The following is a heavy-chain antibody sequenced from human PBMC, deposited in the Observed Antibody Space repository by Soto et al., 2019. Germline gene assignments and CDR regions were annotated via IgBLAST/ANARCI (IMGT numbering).Heavy chain of an antibody. Sequence: PSETLSLTCTVSGGSISSGGYYWSWIRQHPGKGLEWIGYIYYSGSTYYNPSLKSRVTISVDTSKNQFSLKLSSVTAADTAVYYCAREGVMAAAGTLPSYNWFDPWGQATLVTVSS. CDR3: AREGVMAAAGTLPSYNWFDP. CDR2: IYYSGST. CDR1: GGSISSGGYY. V-gene: IGHV4-31*03. J-gene: IGHJ5*02. D-gene: IGHD6-13*01.